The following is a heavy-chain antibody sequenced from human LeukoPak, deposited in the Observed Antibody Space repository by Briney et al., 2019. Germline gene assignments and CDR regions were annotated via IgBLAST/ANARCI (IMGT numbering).Heavy chain of an antibody. J-gene: IGHJ6*03. CDR3: ARLATMVRGVITPENYYYYMDV. CDR1: GYTFTSYG. CDR2: ISAYNGNT. D-gene: IGHD3-10*01. V-gene: IGHV1-18*01. Sequence: ASVKVSCKASGYTFTSYGISWVRQAPGQGLEWMGWISAYNGNTNYAQKLQGRVTMTTDTSTSTAYMELRSLRSDDTAVYYCARLATMVRGVITPENYYYYMDVWGKGTTVTISS.